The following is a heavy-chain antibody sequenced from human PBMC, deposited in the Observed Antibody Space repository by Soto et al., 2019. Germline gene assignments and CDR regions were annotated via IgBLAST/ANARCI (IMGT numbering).Heavy chain of an antibody. Sequence: GGSLRLSCAASGFTFSSHSRNWVRQAPGMGLVWVSRINSDRSTTSYADSVKGRFTISRDNAKNTLYLQMNSLRAEDTAVYYCVRTSLVVAAATREDYWGQGTLATVSS. CDR3: VRTSLVVAAATREDY. D-gene: IGHD2-15*01. J-gene: IGHJ4*02. V-gene: IGHV3-74*01. CDR2: INSDRSTT. CDR1: GFTFSSHS.